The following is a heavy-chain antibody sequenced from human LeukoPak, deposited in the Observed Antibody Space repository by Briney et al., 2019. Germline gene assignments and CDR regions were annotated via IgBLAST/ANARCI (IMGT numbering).Heavy chain of an antibody. CDR1: GFTFSSYA. J-gene: IGHJ4*02. V-gene: IGHV3-64*01. CDR2: ISSNGGST. D-gene: IGHD3-22*01. CDR3: ARAGGYYYDSSGYNFDY. Sequence: GGSLTLSCAASGFTFSSYAMHWVRQAPGKGLEYVSAISSNGGSTYYANSVKGRFTISRDNSKNTLYLQMGSLRAEDMAVYYCARAGGYYYDSSGYNFDYWGQGTLVTVSS.